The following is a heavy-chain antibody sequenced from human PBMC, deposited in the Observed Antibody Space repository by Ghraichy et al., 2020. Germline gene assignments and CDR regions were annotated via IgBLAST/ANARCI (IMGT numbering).Heavy chain of an antibody. CDR2: FDPEDGEA. D-gene: IGHD6-19*01. CDR3: ATESIPFSSGWQKGSFNY. CDR1: GYILSELS. V-gene: IGHV1-24*01. Sequence: ASVKVSCKVSGYILSELSMHWVRQAPGKGLEWMGGFDPEDGEAIYAQKFQGRLTMTEDTSTDTPYMELSSLRSDDTAIYYCATESIPFSSGWQKGSFNYWGQGTLVTVSS. J-gene: IGHJ4*02.